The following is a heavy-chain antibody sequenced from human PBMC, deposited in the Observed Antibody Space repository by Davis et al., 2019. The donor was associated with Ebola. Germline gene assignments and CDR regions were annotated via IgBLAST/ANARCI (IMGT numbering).Heavy chain of an antibody. Sequence: ASVKVSCKASGYTFTSYGISWVRQAPGQGLEWMGWISAYNGNTNYAQKLQGRVTMTTDTSTSTAYMELRSLRSDDTAVYYCAREDCSDGRAGRCHQNFDYWGQGTLVTVSS. CDR2: ISAYNGNT. CDR1: GYTFTSYG. V-gene: IGHV1-18*04. D-gene: IGHD2-8*01. CDR3: AREDCSDGRAGRCHQNFDY. J-gene: IGHJ4*02.